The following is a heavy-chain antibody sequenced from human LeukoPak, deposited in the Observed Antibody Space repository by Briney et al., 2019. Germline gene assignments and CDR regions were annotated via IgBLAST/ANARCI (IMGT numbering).Heavy chain of an antibody. V-gene: IGHV4-61*02. CDR1: GGSISSGSYY. CDR3: ARGAVAGTFYYYYYMDV. D-gene: IGHD6-19*01. J-gene: IGHJ6*03. CDR2: IYTSGST. Sequence: PSETLSLTCTVSGGSISSGSYYWSWIRQPAGKGLEWIGRIYTSGSTNYNPSLKSRVTIPVDTSKNQFSLKLSSVTAADTAVYYCARGAVAGTFYYYYYMDVWGKGTTVTISS.